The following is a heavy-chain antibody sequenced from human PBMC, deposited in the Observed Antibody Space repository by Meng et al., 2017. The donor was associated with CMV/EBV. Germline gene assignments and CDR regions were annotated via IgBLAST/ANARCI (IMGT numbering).Heavy chain of an antibody. Sequence: ASVKVSCKASGYTFTSYYMHWVRQAPGQGLEWMGIINPSGGSTSYAQKFQGRVTMTRDTSTSTVYMELSSLRSEDTAVYYCARGTKGYYDFWSGYRPGPWFDPWGQGTLVTVSS. CDR3: ARGTKGYYDFWSGYRPGPWFDP. J-gene: IGHJ5*02. V-gene: IGHV1-46*01. CDR1: GYTFTSYY. D-gene: IGHD3-3*01. CDR2: INPSGGST.